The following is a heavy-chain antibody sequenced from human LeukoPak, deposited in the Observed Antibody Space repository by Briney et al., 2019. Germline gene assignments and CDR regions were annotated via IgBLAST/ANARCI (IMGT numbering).Heavy chain of an antibody. CDR1: GGSISSYY. CDR3: ARGAGSRNSYVDY. Sequence: PSETLSLTCTVSGGSISSYYWSWIRQPPGKGLEWIGYIYYSGSTNYNPSLKSRVTISVDTSKNQFSLKLSSVTAADTAVYYCARGAGSRNSYVDYWGQGTLVTVSS. D-gene: IGHD1-14*01. V-gene: IGHV4-59*01. CDR2: IYYSGST. J-gene: IGHJ4*02.